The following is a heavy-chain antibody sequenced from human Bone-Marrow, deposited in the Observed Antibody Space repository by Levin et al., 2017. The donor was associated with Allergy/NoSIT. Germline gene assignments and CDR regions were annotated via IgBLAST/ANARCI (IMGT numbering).Heavy chain of an antibody. V-gene: IGHV4-30-2*01. CDR2: IYQSGST. CDR3: ARCNEIMLGGVIASACGAFDI. CDR1: GASISSGYYS. D-gene: IGHD3-16*02. Sequence: LRLSCAVSGASISSGYYSWSWIRQPPGKGLEWTGYIYQSGSTHYNPSLKSRITISVDKSKNQFSLKLSSVTAADTAIYYCARCNEIMLGGVIASACGAFDIWGQGTMVTVSS. J-gene: IGHJ3*02.